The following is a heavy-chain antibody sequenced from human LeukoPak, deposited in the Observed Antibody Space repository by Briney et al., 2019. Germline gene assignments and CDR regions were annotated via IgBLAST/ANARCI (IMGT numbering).Heavy chain of an antibody. CDR3: ARDRDREGAFDI. J-gene: IGHJ3*02. CDR1: GGSISSGGYY. D-gene: IGHD2-15*01. V-gene: IGHV4-31*03. Sequence: PSETLSLTCTVSGGSISSGGYYWSWIRQHPGKGLGWIGYIYYSGSTYYNPSLKSRVTISVDTSKNQFSLKLSSVTAADTAVYYCARDRDREGAFDIWGQGTMVTVSS. CDR2: IYYSGST.